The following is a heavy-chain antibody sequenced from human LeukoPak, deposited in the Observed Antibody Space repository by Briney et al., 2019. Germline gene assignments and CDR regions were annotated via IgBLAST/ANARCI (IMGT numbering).Heavy chain of an antibody. CDR3: ARDHGDYGWFDP. V-gene: IGHV4-59*01. CDR1: GDSTTSYY. D-gene: IGHD4-17*01. CDR2: VYKSGLF. J-gene: IGHJ5*02. Sequence: SETLSLTCSVPGDSTTSYYWGWIRQSPGKGPEWLGYVYKSGLFDYNSSLRGRVTMSIDRSKTQFSLRLRSVTAADTAVYYCARDHGDYGWFDPWGQGTLVTVSS.